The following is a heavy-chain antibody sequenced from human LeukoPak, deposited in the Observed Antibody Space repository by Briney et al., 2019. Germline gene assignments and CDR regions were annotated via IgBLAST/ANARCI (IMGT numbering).Heavy chain of an antibody. D-gene: IGHD4-17*01. CDR3: ASRYGDYAWRWFDP. Sequence: PSQTLSLTCTVSGGSISSYYWSWIRQPPGKGLEWIGYIYYSGSTNYNPSLKSRVTISVDTSKNQFSLKLSSVTAADTAVYYCASRYGDYAWRWFDPWGQGTLVTVSS. CDR1: GGSISSYY. CDR2: IYYSGST. J-gene: IGHJ5*02. V-gene: IGHV4-59*08.